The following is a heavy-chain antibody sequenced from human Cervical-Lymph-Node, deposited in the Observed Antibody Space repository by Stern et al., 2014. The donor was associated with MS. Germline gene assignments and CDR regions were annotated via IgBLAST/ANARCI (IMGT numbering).Heavy chain of an antibody. CDR3: ARDQVAAALPSGY. V-gene: IGHV1-69*09. D-gene: IGHD6-13*01. J-gene: IGHJ4*02. Sequence: QVQLVESGAEVKKPGSSGKVSCKASEGPFSSYIISWARQAPGQGLEWMGRIIPILGIANYAQKFQGRVTITADKSTSTAYMELSSLRSEDTAVYYCARDQVAAALPSGYWGQGTLVTVSS. CDR2: IIPILGIA. CDR1: EGPFSSYI.